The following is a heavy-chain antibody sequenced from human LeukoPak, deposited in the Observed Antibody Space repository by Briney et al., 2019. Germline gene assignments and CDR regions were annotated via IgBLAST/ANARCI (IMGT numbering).Heavy chain of an antibody. Sequence: AGSLRLSCAASGFTFSADWMAWVRQAPGEGLEWVANIKQDGSEKYYVASVKGRFTISRDNSKNSLYLQMNSLRADDTAVYYCTRHYGWSNYNWGQGTLVTVSS. V-gene: IGHV3-7*01. D-gene: IGHD6-19*01. CDR2: IKQDGSEK. CDR3: TRHYGWSNYN. CDR1: GFTFSADW. J-gene: IGHJ4*02.